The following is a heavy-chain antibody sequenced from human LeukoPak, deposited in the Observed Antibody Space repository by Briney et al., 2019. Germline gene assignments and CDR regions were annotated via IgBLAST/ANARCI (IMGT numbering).Heavy chain of an antibody. D-gene: IGHD1-1*01. CDR1: GGSINDFY. CDR2: IFYSGST. J-gene: IGHJ6*02. V-gene: IGHV4-59*01. CDR3: ANGSGTTERYYYYYGMDV. Sequence: SETLSLTCTVSGGSINDFYWSWIRQPPGKGLEWIGYIFYSGSTKYNPSLKGRVTISLDTSKNQFSLKLSSVTAADTAVYYCANGSGTTERYYYYYGMDVWGQGNTVTVSS.